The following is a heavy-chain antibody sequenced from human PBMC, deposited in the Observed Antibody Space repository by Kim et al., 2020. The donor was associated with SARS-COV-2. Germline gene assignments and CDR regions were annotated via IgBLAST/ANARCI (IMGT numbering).Heavy chain of an antibody. CDR1: GFTFKNYC. Sequence: GGSLRLSCAASGFTFKNYCMSWVRQAPGKGLEWVATIRQDGSAKFYVDSVKGRFTISRDNARNSLYLQMNSLRAEDTTVYYCASRYFDHWGQGTLVTVSS. CDR3: ASRYFDH. CDR2: IRQDGSAK. V-gene: IGHV3-7*05. J-gene: IGHJ4*02.